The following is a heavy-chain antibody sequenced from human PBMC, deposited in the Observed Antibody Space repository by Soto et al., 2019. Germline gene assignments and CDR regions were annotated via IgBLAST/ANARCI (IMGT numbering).Heavy chain of an antibody. CDR2: IYWNDDK. CDR1: GFSLSTSGVG. J-gene: IGHJ4*02. D-gene: IGHD3-10*01. CDR3: AHRKGFGEIGY. V-gene: IGHV2-5*01. Sequence: QITLKESGPTLVKPTQTLTLTCTFSGFSLSTSGVGVGWFRQPPGKALEWLTLIYWNDDKIYSPSLKSRLTXTXXTSEKQVVLTMTNMAPMDTATYYCAHRKGFGEIGYWGQGTLVTVSS.